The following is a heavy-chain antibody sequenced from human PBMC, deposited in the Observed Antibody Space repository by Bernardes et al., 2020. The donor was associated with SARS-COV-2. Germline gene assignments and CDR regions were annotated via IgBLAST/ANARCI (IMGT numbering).Heavy chain of an antibody. D-gene: IGHD6-13*01. V-gene: IGHV3-30*18. Sequence: GGSLRLSCAASGFTFSSYGMHWVRQAPGKGLEWVAVISYDGSNKYYADSVKGRFTISRDNSKNTLYLQMNSLRAEDTAVYYCAKDRWEQLLPSYFDLWGRGTLVTVSS. CDR2: ISYDGSNK. CDR3: AKDRWEQLLPSYFDL. J-gene: IGHJ2*01. CDR1: GFTFSSYG.